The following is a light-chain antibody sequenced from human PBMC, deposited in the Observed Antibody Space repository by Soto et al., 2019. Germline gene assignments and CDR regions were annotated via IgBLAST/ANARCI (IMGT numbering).Light chain of an antibody. V-gene: IGKV3-20*01. CDR3: QQYGSSPT. J-gene: IGKJ4*01. Sequence: EVVFTQSPGTLSLSPGERATLSCRASQSVSSSYLAWYQQKPGQAPRLLIYGASSRATGIPDRFSGSGSGKDFTLTISRLEPEDFALYFGQQYGSSPTFGGGTKVEIK. CDR1: QSVSSSY. CDR2: GAS.